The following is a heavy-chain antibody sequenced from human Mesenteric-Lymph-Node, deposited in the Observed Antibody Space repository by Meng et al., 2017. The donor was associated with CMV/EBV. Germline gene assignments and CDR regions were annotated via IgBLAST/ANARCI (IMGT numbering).Heavy chain of an antibody. CDR3: ASLYSGSYHY. CDR2: ISSSSSYI. Sequence: LSGAASGFTFSSYSMTWVRQAPGKGLEWVSSISSSSSYIYYADSVKGRFPISRDNAKNSLYLQMNSLRAEDTAVYYCASLYSGSYHYWGQGTLVTVSS. J-gene: IGHJ4*02. D-gene: IGHD1-26*01. V-gene: IGHV3-21*01. CDR1: GFTFSSYS.